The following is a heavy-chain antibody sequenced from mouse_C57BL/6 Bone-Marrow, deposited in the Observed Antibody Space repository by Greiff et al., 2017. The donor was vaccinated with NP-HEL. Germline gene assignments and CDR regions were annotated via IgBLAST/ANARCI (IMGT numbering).Heavy chain of an antibody. D-gene: IGHD1-1*01. CDR2: IYPRSGNT. CDR3: AKGLITTLDY. Sequence: LVESGAELARPGASVKLSCKASGYTFTSYGISWVKQRTGQGLEWIGEIYPRSGNTYYNEKFKGKATLTADKSSSTAYMELRSLTSEDSAVYFCAKGLITTLDYWGQGTTLTVSS. V-gene: IGHV1-81*01. J-gene: IGHJ2*01. CDR1: GYTFTSYG.